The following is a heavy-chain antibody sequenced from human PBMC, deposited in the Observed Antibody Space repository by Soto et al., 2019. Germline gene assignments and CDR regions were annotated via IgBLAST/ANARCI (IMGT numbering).Heavy chain of an antibody. CDR1: GYTFTSYD. V-gene: IGHV1-8*01. J-gene: IGHJ4*02. CDR2: MNPNSGNT. Sequence: QVQLVQSGAEVKKPGASVKVSCKASGYTFTSYDINWVRQATGQGLEWMGWMNPNSGNTGYAQKFQGRVTMTRNTSISTAYMERSSLRSEDTAVYYCARGRRGVLVPAASRGDYWGQGTLVTVSS. CDR3: ARGRRGVLVPAASRGDY. D-gene: IGHD2-2*01.